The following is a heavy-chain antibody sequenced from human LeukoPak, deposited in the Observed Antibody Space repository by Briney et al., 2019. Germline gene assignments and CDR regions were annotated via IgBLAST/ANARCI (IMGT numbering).Heavy chain of an antibody. CDR2: ISGSGSYT. J-gene: IGHJ4*02. Sequence: PGGSLRLSCAASGFTVSGYSMSWVRQAPGKGLEWVSAISGSGSYTDYADSVKGRFTISKDNSKNTLYMRMNSLRAEDMALYYCVRGGDYGFSYFEYWGQGILVTVSS. V-gene: IGHV3-23*01. CDR1: GFTVSGYS. D-gene: IGHD4-17*01. CDR3: VRGGDYGFSYFEY.